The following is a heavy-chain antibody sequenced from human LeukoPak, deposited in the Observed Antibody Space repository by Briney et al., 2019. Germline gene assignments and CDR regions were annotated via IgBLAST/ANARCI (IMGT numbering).Heavy chain of an antibody. CDR3: AKDSGLMYSYYYYMDV. D-gene: IGHD6-25*01. CDR1: GFTFSSYD. V-gene: IGHV3-13*01. Sequence: GGSLRLSCAASGFTFSSYDMHWVRHATGKGLEWVSAIGTAGDTYYPGSVKGRFTISRENAKNSLYLQMNSLRAEDTAVYYCAKDSGLMYSYYYYMDVWGKGTTVTISS. CDR2: IGTAGDT. J-gene: IGHJ6*03.